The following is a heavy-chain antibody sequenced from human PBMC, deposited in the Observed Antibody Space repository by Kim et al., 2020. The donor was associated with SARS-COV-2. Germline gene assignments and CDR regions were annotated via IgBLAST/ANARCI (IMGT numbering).Heavy chain of an antibody. CDR1: GFTFSSYG. D-gene: IGHD5-12*01. CDR2: IWYDGSNK. J-gene: IGHJ4*02. CDR3: ARTDSRDGYDYFDY. V-gene: IGHV3-33*08. Sequence: GGSLRLSCAASGFTFSSYGMHWVRQAPGKGLEWVAGIWYDGSNKYYADSVKGRFTISRDNSKNTLYLQLNSLRAEDTAVYYCARTDSRDGYDYFDYWGQGTLVTVSS.